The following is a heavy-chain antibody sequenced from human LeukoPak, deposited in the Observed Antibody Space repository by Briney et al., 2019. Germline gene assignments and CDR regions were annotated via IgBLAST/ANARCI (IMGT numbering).Heavy chain of an antibody. CDR3: TKDVADYVWGEYRHFDK. D-gene: IGHD3-16*01. CDR1: GFKFDDYA. J-gene: IGHJ4*02. V-gene: IGHV3-9*01. Sequence: GGSLRLSCAASGFKFDDYAMHWVRQVPGKGMEWVAGITWNSDFIAFADSLKGRFSISSDNDTNSLFLQMNSLTPEDTAFYYCTKDVADYVWGEYRHFDKWGQGTLVTVSS. CDR2: ITWNSDFI.